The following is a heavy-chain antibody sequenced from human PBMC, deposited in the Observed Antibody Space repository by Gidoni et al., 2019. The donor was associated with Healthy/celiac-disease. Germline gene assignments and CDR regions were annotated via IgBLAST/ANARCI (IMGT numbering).Heavy chain of an antibody. CDR3: TRVKAPYCSSTSCYYYYYMDV. V-gene: IGHV3-49*05. Sequence: EVQLVESGGGLVKPGRSLRLSCTASGFPFGDYAMSWFRQAPGKGLEGVGIIRRKAYGGTTEYAASVKGRFTIPRDDSKSIAYLQMNSLKTEDTAVYYCTRVKAPYCSSTSCYYYYYMDVWGKGTTVTVSS. D-gene: IGHD2-2*01. CDR2: IRRKAYGGTT. J-gene: IGHJ6*03. CDR1: GFPFGDYA.